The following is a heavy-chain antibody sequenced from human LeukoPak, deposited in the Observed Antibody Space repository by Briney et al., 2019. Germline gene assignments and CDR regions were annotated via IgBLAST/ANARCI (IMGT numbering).Heavy chain of an antibody. CDR2: IIPIFGTA. J-gene: IGHJ6*03. D-gene: IGHD3-3*01. CDR3: ARDSFGVVNPHYYYYMDV. V-gene: IGHV1-69*05. Sequence: SVKVSCKASGGTFSSYAISWVRQAPGQGLEWMGGIIPIFGTANYAQKFQGRVTITTDESTSTAYMELSSLRSEDTAVYYCARDSFGVVNPHYYYYMDVWGKGTTVTVSS. CDR1: GGTFSSYA.